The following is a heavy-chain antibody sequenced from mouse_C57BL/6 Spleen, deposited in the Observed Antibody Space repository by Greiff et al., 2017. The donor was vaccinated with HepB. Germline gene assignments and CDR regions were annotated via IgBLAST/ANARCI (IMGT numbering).Heavy chain of an antibody. V-gene: IGHV1-82*01. J-gene: IGHJ1*03. CDR1: GYAFSSSW. CDR3: ARCPGYPYWYFDV. D-gene: IGHD2-2*01. Sequence: VQLQQSGPELVKPGASVKISCKASGYAFSSSWMNWVKQRPGKGLEWIGLIYPGDGDTNYNGKFKGKATLTADKSSSTAYMQLSSLTSEDSAVYFCARCPGYPYWYFDVWGTGTTVTVSS. CDR2: IYPGDGDT.